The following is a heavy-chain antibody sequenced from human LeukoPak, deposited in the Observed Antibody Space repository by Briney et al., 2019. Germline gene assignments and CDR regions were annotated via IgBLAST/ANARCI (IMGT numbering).Heavy chain of an antibody. V-gene: IGHV3-11*03. J-gene: IGHJ3*02. D-gene: IGHD2-15*01. CDR1: GFTFSDYY. CDR3: VTSGYCSGGSCPDAFDI. Sequence: GGSLRLSCAASGFTFSDYYMSWIRQAPGKGLEWVSYISSSSSYTNYADSVKGRFTISRDNAKNSLYLQMNSLRAEDTAVYYCVTSGYCSGGSCPDAFDIWGQGTMVTVSS. CDR2: ISSSSSYT.